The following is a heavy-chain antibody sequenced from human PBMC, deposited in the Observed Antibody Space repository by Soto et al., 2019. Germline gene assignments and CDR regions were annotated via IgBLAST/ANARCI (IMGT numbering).Heavy chain of an antibody. Sequence: ASVKVSCKASGYTFTGYAMHWVRQAPGQRLEWMGWINAGNGNTKYSQKLQGRVTMTTDTSTSTAYMELRSLRSDDTAVYYCTARGYYDSSGLLDYWGQGTLVTVSS. CDR3: TARGYYDSSGLLDY. V-gene: IGHV1-3*01. CDR2: INAGNGNT. D-gene: IGHD3-22*01. J-gene: IGHJ4*02. CDR1: GYTFTGYA.